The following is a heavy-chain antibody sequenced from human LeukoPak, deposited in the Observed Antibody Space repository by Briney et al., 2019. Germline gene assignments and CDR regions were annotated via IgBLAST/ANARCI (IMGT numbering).Heavy chain of an antibody. J-gene: IGHJ5*02. CDR2: IYYSGST. CDR3: SRSLPGAVGAADL. CDR1: GGSISSSSYY. D-gene: IGHD6-13*01. V-gene: IGHV4-39*02. Sequence: PSETLSLTCTVSGGSISSSSYYWGWIRQPPGKGLEWIGSIYYSGSTYYNPSLKSRVTISVDTSKNHFSLKVTSMTAADTGIYYCSRSLPGAVGAADLWGQGTLVTVSS.